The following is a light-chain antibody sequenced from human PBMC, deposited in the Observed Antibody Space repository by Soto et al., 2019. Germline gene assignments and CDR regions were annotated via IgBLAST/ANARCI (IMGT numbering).Light chain of an antibody. V-gene: IGKV3-20*01. CDR3: QQYITSPLT. Sequence: EIVLSQSPGTLSLSPGERATLSCRASQSVTNNYLAWYQQKPGQAPRLLIYGASSRATGIPDRFSGSGSATDFTLTISRLEPEDFVVYFCQQYITSPLTFGQGTKVEIK. J-gene: IGKJ1*01. CDR2: GAS. CDR1: QSVTNNY.